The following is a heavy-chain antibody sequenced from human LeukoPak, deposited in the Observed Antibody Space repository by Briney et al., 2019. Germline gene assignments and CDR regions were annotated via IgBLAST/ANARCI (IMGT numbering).Heavy chain of an antibody. CDR3: ARVFGSSDY. CDR2: IYTSGST. V-gene: IGHV4-61*02. Sequence: SETLSLTCTVPGGSISSGSYYWSWIRQPAGKGLEWIGRIYTSGSTNYNPSLKSRVTISVDTSKNQFSLKLSSVTAADTAVYYCARVFGSSDYWGQGTLVTVSS. J-gene: IGHJ4*02. CDR1: GGSISSGSYY. D-gene: IGHD3-16*01.